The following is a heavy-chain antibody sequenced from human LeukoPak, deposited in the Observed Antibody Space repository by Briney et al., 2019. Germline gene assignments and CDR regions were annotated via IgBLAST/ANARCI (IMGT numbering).Heavy chain of an antibody. J-gene: IGHJ5*02. V-gene: IGHV4-30-4*01. Sequence: SETLSLTCTVSGDSISSDNYQWSRIRQPPGKGLEWIGYINYSGSTYYNPSLKSRVTISVDTSKNQFSLRLSSVTAADTAVYYCARYGSGSTWFDPWGQGTLVTVSS. CDR2: INYSGST. D-gene: IGHD3-10*01. CDR3: ARYGSGSTWFDP. CDR1: GDSISSDNYQ.